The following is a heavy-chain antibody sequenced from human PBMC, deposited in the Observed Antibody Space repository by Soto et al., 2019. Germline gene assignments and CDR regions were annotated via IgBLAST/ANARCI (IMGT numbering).Heavy chain of an antibody. V-gene: IGHV3-48*01. J-gene: IGHJ4*02. CDR2: ISSSSSSI. D-gene: IGHD3-22*01. CDR3: ARGAYYYDSSGLSY. CDR1: GFTFSSYS. Sequence: EVQLVESGGGLVQPGGSLRLSCAASGFTFSSYSMNWVHQAPGKGLEWVSYISSSSSSIDYADSVKGRFTTSRDNAKNSLYLEMNSLRGDDTAVYYCARGAYYYDSSGLSYWGQGTLVTVSS.